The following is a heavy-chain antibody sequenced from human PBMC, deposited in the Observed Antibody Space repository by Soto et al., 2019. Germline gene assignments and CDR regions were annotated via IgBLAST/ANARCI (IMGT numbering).Heavy chain of an antibody. CDR3: ARESEDLTSNFDY. CDR1: GFTFTRYS. V-gene: IGHV3-21*06. J-gene: IGHJ4*01. Sequence: GGSLRLSCAASGFTFTRYSMNWVRQAPGKGLEWVSSISSTTNYIYYGDSMKGRFTIFRDNAKNSLYLEMNSLRAEDTAVYYCARESEDLTSNFDYWGHGTLVTVSS. CDR2: ISSTTNYI.